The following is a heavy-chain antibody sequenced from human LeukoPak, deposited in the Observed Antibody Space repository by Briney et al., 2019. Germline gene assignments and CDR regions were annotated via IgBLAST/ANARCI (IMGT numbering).Heavy chain of an antibody. CDR3: ARGEVVAGTPGQNSWDY. CDR1: GVSISSPNW. V-gene: IGHV4-4*02. D-gene: IGHD6-19*01. Sequence: PSGTLSLACAVSGVSISSPNWWSWVRQPPGKGLEWIGEIYHSGSTNYNPSLKSRVTMSVDTSKNQFSLKLSSVAAADTAVYYCARGEVVAGTPGQNSWDYWGQGTLVTVSS. CDR2: IYHSGST. J-gene: IGHJ4*02.